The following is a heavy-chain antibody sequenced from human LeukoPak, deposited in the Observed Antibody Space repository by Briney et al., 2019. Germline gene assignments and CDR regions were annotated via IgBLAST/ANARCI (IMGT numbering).Heavy chain of an antibody. J-gene: IGHJ4*02. D-gene: IGHD4-17*01. CDR3: ANEIRPNDY. Sequence: GGSLRLSCAASEFDFSTHAMTWVRQAPGKGLEWVSAISISGTKAYYADSVKGRFTISRDNSKNTLYLQMYSLRAEDTAVYYCANEIRPNDYWGQGTLVTVSS. CDR1: EFDFSTHA. V-gene: IGHV3-23*01. CDR2: ISISGTKA.